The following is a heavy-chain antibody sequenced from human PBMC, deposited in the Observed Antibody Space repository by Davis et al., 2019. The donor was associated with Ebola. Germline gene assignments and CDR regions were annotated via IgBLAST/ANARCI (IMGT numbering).Heavy chain of an antibody. CDR3: ARDGVDTAMVTLIYYYYGMDV. V-gene: IGHV3-30*02. J-gene: IGHJ6*02. D-gene: IGHD5-18*01. CDR2: IRSEATSQ. CDR1: GFTFSRYG. Sequence: GESLKISCAASGFTFSRYGMHWVRQAPGKGLEWVAFIRSEATSQDYGKSVQGRFFISRDDSNNTLYLQMNSLRAEDTAVYYCARDGVDTAMVTLIYYYYGMDVWGQGTTVTVSS.